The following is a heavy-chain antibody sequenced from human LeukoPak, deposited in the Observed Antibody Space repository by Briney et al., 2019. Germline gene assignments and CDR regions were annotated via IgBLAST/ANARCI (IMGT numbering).Heavy chain of an antibody. D-gene: IGHD1-26*01. V-gene: IGHV3-30*18. CDR2: ISYDGNHK. CDR1: GFTFSSYA. J-gene: IGHJ4*02. Sequence: GGSLRLSCAASGFTFSSYAMSWVRQAPGKGLEWVAVISYDGNHKYYGDSVKGRFTISRDNSRNTLYLQMDSLKTEDTAVYYCAKGELHFNTCSFDYWGQGTLVTVSS. CDR3: AKGELHFNTCSFDY.